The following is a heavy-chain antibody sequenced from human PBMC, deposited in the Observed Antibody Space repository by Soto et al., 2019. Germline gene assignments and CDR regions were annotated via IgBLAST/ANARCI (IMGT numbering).Heavy chain of an antibody. Sequence: GGSLRLSCAASGFTFSNYAMSWVRQAPGKGLEWVSVISGSGASIYHADSVKGRFTISRDDSKNTLYLQMNSLSAADTAVYYCAKGGGGSCYSPIDFWGQGTLVTVSS. J-gene: IGHJ4*02. D-gene: IGHD2-21*01. V-gene: IGHV3-23*01. CDR2: ISGSGASI. CDR1: GFTFSNYA. CDR3: AKGGGGSCYSPIDF.